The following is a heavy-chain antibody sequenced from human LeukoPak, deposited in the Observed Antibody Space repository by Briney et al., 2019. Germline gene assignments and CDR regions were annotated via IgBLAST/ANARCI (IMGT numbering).Heavy chain of an antibody. CDR3: TTRYNCGGDCRRID. CDR1: GFTFSGSA. V-gene: IGHV3-73*01. D-gene: IGHD2-21*02. Sequence: QPGGSLKLSCAASGFTFSGSAMHWVRQASGKGLEWVGRIRSKANNYATAYAASVTGRFTISRDDSKNTAYLQMDSLETEDTAVYYCTTRYNCGGDCRRIDWGQGTLVTVSS. J-gene: IGHJ4*02. CDR2: IRSKANNYAT.